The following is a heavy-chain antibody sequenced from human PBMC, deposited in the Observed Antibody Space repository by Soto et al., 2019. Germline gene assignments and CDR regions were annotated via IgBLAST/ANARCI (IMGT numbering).Heavy chain of an antibody. CDR3: ARNGYCISSSCYSDYYHGMDV. CDR1: GGSISSYY. Sequence: SETLSLTCTVSGGSISSYYWSWIRQPPGKGLEWIGYIYYSGSTNYNPSLKSRVTISVDTSKNQFSLELSSLRSEDTAVYYCARNGYCISSSCYSDYYHGMDVWGQGTTVTVS. D-gene: IGHD2-2*02. V-gene: IGHV4-59*01. J-gene: IGHJ6*02. CDR2: IYYSGST.